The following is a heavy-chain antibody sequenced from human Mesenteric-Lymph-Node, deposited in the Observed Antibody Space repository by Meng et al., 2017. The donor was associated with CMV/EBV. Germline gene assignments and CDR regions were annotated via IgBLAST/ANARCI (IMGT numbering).Heavy chain of an antibody. CDR1: GFTFSSYW. CDR3: ARNDYPFDY. D-gene: IGHD4-11*01. Sequence: GGSLRLSCAASGFTFSSYWVSWVRQAPGKGREWVANIKQDGSEKYYVDSVKGRFTISRDNAKNSQYLKMNSLRAEDTAVYYCARNDYPFDYWGQGTLVTVSS. CDR2: IKQDGSEK. J-gene: IGHJ4*02. V-gene: IGHV3-7*01.